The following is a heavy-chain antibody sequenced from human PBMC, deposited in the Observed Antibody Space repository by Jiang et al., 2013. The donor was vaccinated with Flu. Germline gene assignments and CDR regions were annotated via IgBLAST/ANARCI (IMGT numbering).Heavy chain of an antibody. Sequence: GVVQPGGSLRLSCAASGFTFSSYGMHWVRQAPGKGLEWVAFIRYDGSNKYYADSVEGRFTISRDNSKNTLYLQMNSLRAEDTAVYYCAKGESIAAAEYYGMDVWGQGTTVTVSS. V-gene: IGHV3-30*02. CDR1: GFTFSSYG. J-gene: IGHJ6*02. CDR3: AKGESIAAAEYYGMDV. D-gene: IGHD6-13*01. CDR2: IRYDGSNK.